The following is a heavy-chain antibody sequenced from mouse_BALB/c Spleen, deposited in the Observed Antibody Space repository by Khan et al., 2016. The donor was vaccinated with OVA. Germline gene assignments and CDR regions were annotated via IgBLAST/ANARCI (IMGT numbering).Heavy chain of an antibody. CDR3: ANLGYSGTMDY. D-gene: IGHD2-14*01. J-gene: IGHJ4*01. Sequence: QIQLVQSGPELKKPGVTVKISYKASGYTFTTYGMNWVKQAPGKGLKWMGWINTYTGEPTYVDDFKGRFAFSLETSASTAYLQINNLKNEDTATYVCANLGYSGTMDYWGQGTSVTVSS. CDR1: GYTFTTYG. CDR2: INTYTGEP. V-gene: IGHV9-3-1*01.